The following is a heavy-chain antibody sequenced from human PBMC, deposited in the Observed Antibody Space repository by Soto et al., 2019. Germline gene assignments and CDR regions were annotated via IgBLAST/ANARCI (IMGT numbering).Heavy chain of an antibody. D-gene: IGHD2-15*01. CDR2: ISETGDFT. Sequence: GGSLRLSCAASQSTYSTYAMSWVRQAPGKGLEWVSTISETGDFTYYADSVKGRFTISRDNSMDTLYLQMNSLRADDTAVYYCEKDALRFCRVGKCLWLFDFWGRGSLVTVSS. V-gene: IGHV3-23*01. CDR3: EKDALRFCRVGKCLWLFDF. J-gene: IGHJ2*01. CDR1: QSTYSTYA.